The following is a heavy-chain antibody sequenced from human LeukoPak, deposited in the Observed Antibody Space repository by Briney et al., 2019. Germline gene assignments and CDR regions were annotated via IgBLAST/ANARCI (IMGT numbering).Heavy chain of an antibody. CDR1: GGSISSSSYY. J-gene: IGHJ4*02. D-gene: IGHD3-10*01. V-gene: IGHV4-39*07. CDR2: VYHSGST. Sequence: SETLSLTCTVSGGSISSSSYYWGWIRQPPGKGLEWIGSVYHSGSTFYNPSLKSRVTVLADPSKNLFSLKLTSVTAADTAVYYCARDQDYYGSGSYGPDYWGQGILVTVSS. CDR3: ARDQDYYGSGSYGPDY.